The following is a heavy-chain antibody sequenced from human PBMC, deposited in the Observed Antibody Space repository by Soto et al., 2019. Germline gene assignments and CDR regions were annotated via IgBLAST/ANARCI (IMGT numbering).Heavy chain of an antibody. CDR3: ARDWRGDYPYGMDV. J-gene: IGHJ6*02. D-gene: IGHD3-3*01. Sequence: QVQLQESGPGLVKPSQTLSLTCTVSGGSISSGDYYWSWIRQPPGKGLEWIGYIYYSGSTYYNPSLERRVTISVDTSKTPFSLKLSSVTAADTAVYYCARDWRGDYPYGMDVWGQGTTVTVSS. V-gene: IGHV4-30-4*01. CDR2: IYYSGST. CDR1: GGSISSGDYY.